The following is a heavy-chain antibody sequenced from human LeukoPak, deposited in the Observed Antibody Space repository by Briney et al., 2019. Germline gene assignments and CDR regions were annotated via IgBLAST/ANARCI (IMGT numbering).Heavy chain of an antibody. CDR3: ARAYYDFWSGHDAFDI. Sequence: SQTLSLTCTVSGGSISSGSYYWSWIRQPAGKGLEWIGRIYTSGSTTYNPSLKSRVTISVDTSKNQFSLKLSSVTAADTAVYYCARAYYDFWSGHDAFDIWGQGTMVTVSS. V-gene: IGHV4-61*02. J-gene: IGHJ3*02. D-gene: IGHD3-3*01. CDR1: GGSISSGSYY. CDR2: IYTSGST.